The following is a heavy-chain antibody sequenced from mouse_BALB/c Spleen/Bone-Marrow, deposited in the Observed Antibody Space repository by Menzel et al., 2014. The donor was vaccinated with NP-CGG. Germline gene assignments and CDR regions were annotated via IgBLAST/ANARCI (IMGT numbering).Heavy chain of an antibody. D-gene: IGHD2-4*01. CDR2: IYPGDGET. J-gene: IGHJ4*01. CDR1: GYAFSNYG. V-gene: IGHV1-80*01. CDR3: ASVYDYGRGYAMDY. Sequence: VKLLESGAELLRPGSSVKISCKASGYAFSNYGMNWVKQRPGQGLEWIGQIYPGDGETNYNGEFEGRVTLTADKSSSTAYRQVSSLTSEDSAVYFCASVYDYGRGYAMDYWGQGTSVTVSS.